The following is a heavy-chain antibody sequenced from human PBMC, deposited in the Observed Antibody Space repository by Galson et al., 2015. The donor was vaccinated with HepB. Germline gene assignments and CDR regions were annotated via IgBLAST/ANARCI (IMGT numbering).Heavy chain of an antibody. V-gene: IGHV4-59*01. D-gene: IGHD3-10*01. Sequence: TLSLTCTVSGGSISSYYWSWIRQPPGKGLEWVGYIYYSGSTNYNPSLKSRVTMSVDTSKNQFSLKLSSVTAADTAVYYCASSDRGTFDYWGQGTLVTVSS. CDR3: ASSDRGTFDY. CDR2: IYYSGST. CDR1: GGSISSYY. J-gene: IGHJ4*02.